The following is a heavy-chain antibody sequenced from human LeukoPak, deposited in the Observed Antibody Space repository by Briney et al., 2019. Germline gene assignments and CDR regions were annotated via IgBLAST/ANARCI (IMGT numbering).Heavy chain of an antibody. CDR2: IYYSGST. V-gene: IGHV4-59*01. D-gene: IGHD3-16*02. CDR3: ARGYYDYVWGSYRLGYFDY. Sequence: SSEALSLTCTVSGGSISSYYWSWIRQPPGKGPEWIGYIYYSGSTNYNPSLKSRVTISVDTSKNQFSLKLSSVTAADTAVYYCARGYYDYVWGSYRLGYFDYWGQGTLVTVSS. CDR1: GGSISSYY. J-gene: IGHJ4*02.